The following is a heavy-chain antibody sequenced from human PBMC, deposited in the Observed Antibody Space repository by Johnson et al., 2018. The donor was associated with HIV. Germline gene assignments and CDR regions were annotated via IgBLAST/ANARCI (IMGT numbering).Heavy chain of an antibody. CDR2: MSYDGNKK. CDR1: GFTFSNYP. CDR3: ARDGPWLQSQRDAFDV. V-gene: IGHV3-30-3*01. Sequence: QMQLVESGGGVVQPGRSLRLSCAASGFTFSNYPIHWVRQAPGKGLEWVAVMSYDGNKKYYADSVKGRFTISRENSTNTLYLQMNSLRPDDTAMYYCARDGPWLQSQRDAFDVWGQGTMVIVSS. J-gene: IGHJ3*01. D-gene: IGHD5-24*01.